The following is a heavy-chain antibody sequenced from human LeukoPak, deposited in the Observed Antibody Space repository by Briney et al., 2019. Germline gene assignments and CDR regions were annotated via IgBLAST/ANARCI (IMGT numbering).Heavy chain of an antibody. CDR1: GFTFSSYV. Sequence: PGGSLRLSCAASGFTFSSYVMHWVRQAPGKGLEWVAFIRCDGSNKYYADSVKGRFTISRDNSKNTPYLQMNSLRAEDTAVYYCAKDTTPPKAGFDPWGQGTLVTVSS. D-gene: IGHD1-14*01. CDR2: IRCDGSNK. CDR3: AKDTTPPKAGFDP. V-gene: IGHV3-30*02. J-gene: IGHJ5*02.